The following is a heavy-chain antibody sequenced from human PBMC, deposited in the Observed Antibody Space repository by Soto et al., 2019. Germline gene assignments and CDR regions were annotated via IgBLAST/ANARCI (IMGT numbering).Heavy chain of an antibody. CDR2: IIPIFGTA. CDR3: ARGVRWLQFGRYYYGMDV. V-gene: IGHV1-69*13. CDR1: GGTFSSYA. Sequence: GASVKVSCKASGGTFSSYAISWVRQAPGQGLEWMGGIIPIFGTANYAQKFQGRVTITADESTSTAYMELSSLRSEDTAVYYCARGVRWLQFGRYYYGMDVWGQGTTVTVSS. D-gene: IGHD5-12*01. J-gene: IGHJ6*02.